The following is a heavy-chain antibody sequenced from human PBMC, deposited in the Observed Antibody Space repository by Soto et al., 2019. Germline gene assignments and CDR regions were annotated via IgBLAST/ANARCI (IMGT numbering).Heavy chain of an antibody. CDR1: GFTFSSYG. D-gene: IGHD6-13*01. CDR2: ISYDGSNK. Sequence: QVQLVESGGGVVQPGRSLRLSCAASGFTFSSYGMHWVRQAPGKGLEWVAVISYDGSNKYYADSVKGRFTISRDNSKNTLYLQMNSLRAEDTAVYYCAKDPAFGQQLVFFFDYWGQGTLVTVSS. J-gene: IGHJ4*02. V-gene: IGHV3-30*18. CDR3: AKDPAFGQQLVFFFDY.